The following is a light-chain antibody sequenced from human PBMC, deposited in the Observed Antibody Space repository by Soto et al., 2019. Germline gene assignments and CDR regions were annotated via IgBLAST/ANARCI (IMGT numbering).Light chain of an antibody. CDR2: GAS. J-gene: IGKJ3*01. CDR3: QQYGRSPRT. V-gene: IGKV3-20*01. CDR1: QSVSSSY. Sequence: EIVLTQSPVTLSFSPVERAALSCMASQSVSSSYLAWYQQKPGQAPRLLIYGASSRATGIPDRFSGSGSGTDFTLTISRLEPEDFAVYYCQQYGRSPRTFGPGTKVDIK.